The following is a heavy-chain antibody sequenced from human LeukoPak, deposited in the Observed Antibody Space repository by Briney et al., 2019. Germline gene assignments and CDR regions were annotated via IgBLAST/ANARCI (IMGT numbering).Heavy chain of an antibody. CDR1: GYSFTRYW. CDR3: ARRMTLDAFDI. Sequence: GESLKISCKGSGYSFTRYWIGWVRQRPGKGLEWMGIIYPSDSDTKYSPSFQGQVTISADKSISTAYLQWSSLKASDTAMYYCARRMTLDAFDIWGQGTMVTVSS. V-gene: IGHV5-51*01. J-gene: IGHJ3*02. CDR2: IYPSDSDT.